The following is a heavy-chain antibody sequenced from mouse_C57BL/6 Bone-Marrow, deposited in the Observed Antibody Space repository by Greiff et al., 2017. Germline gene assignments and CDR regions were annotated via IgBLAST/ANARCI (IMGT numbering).Heavy chain of an antibody. J-gene: IGHJ2*01. Sequence: VQLQQSGAELVRPGASVKLSCTASGFNITDDYMHWVKQRPEQGLEWIGWIDPENGDTEYASKFQGKATITADTSSNTAYLQLSSRTSEDTAVYYCTTDGYCPYYFDYWGQGTTLTVSS. D-gene: IGHD1-2*01. CDR3: TTDGYCPYYFDY. CDR2: IDPENGDT. CDR1: GFNITDDY. V-gene: IGHV14-4*01.